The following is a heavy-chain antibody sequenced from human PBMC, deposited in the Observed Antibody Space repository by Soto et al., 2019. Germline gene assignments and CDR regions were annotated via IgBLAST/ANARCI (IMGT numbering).Heavy chain of an antibody. CDR3: AKGPTKTLYSSGWYGY. Sequence: SCKASGFTFSSYAMSWVRQAPWKGLEGGSAISGSGGSTYYADSVKGRFTISRDNSKNTLYLQMNSLRAEDTAVYYCAKGPTKTLYSSGWYGYWGQGTLVTVSS. J-gene: IGHJ4*02. CDR1: GFTFSSYA. CDR2: ISGSGGST. D-gene: IGHD6-19*01. V-gene: IGHV3-23*01.